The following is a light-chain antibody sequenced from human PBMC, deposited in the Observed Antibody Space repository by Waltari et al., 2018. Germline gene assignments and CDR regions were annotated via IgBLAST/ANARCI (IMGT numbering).Light chain of an antibody. CDR1: NSDVGAYNY. V-gene: IGLV2-11*01. J-gene: IGLJ2*01. CDR2: DVD. Sequence: QSALTQPRSVSGSPGQSVTLSCTGTNSDVGAYNYVSWYQQRPGKAPKRVMYDVDKRPPEVPDRVCGSKAGNTASLTISGLQADDEADYYCCSYAGRYTSVFGGGTKVTVL. CDR3: CSYAGRYTSV.